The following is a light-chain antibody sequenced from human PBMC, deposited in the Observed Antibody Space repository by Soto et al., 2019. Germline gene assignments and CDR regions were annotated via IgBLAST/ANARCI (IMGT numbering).Light chain of an antibody. Sequence: EIVMTQSPATLSVSPGERATLSCRASQSVSCNLAWYQQKPGQAPRLLIYGASVLHSGVPARFSGSGSESGTEYTLTISSLQPEDSATYYCQQSYSPPLTFGGGTRVEIK. CDR3: QQSYSPPLT. CDR2: GAS. J-gene: IGKJ4*01. V-gene: IGKV3-15*01. CDR1: QSVSCN.